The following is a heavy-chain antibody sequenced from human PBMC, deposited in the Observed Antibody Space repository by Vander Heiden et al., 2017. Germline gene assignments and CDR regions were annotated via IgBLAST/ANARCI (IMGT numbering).Heavy chain of an antibody. CDR2: IKSKTDGRTT. CDR3: TTEGI. J-gene: IGHJ3*02. Sequence: EVQLVESGGGLVKPGGSLRLSCAASGFTFSNAWMSWVRQAPGKGLEWVGRIKSKTDGRTTDYAAPVKGRFTISRNDSKNTLYLQMNSLKTEDTAVYYCTTEGIWGQGTMVTVSS. V-gene: IGHV3-15*01. CDR1: GFTFSNAW.